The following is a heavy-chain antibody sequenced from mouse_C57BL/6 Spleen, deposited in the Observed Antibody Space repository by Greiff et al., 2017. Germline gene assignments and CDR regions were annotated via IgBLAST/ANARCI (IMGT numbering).Heavy chain of an antibody. CDR3: AREDY. Sequence: QVQLQQSGAELMKPGASVKLSCKATGYTFTDYWIEWVKQRPGNGLEWIGEILPGSGSTNYNDKFKGKATFTADTSSNTAYMQLSSLTTEDSAIYYCAREDYWGQGTTLTVAS. V-gene: IGHV1-9*01. J-gene: IGHJ2*01. CDR1: GYTFTDYW. CDR2: ILPGSGST.